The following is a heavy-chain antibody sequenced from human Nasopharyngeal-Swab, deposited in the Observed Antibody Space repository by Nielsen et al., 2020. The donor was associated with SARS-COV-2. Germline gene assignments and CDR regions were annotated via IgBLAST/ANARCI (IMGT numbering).Heavy chain of an antibody. Sequence: KVSCKGSGYSFTSYWISWVRQMPGKGLEWMGRIDPSDSYTNYSPSFQGHVTISADKSISTAYLQWSSLKASDTAMYYCASPYYDFWSGPGAYYYGMDVWGQGTTVTVSS. J-gene: IGHJ6*02. D-gene: IGHD3-3*01. CDR1: GYSFTSYW. CDR2: IDPSDSYT. CDR3: ASPYYDFWSGPGAYYYGMDV. V-gene: IGHV5-10-1*01.